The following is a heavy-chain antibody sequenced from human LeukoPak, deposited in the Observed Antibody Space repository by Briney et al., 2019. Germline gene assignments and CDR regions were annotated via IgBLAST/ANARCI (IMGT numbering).Heavy chain of an antibody. CDR3: ARGLMGTTGEQNWFDP. D-gene: IGHD1-7*01. CDR2: IYASGSA. Sequence: PSETLSLTCTVSGGSISTYYWSWIRQPAGKGLEWIGRIYASGSANHNPSLKSRVTISLDRSKNQFSLNLTSMTAADTAVYYCARGLMGTTGEQNWFDPWGQGTLVTVSS. V-gene: IGHV4-4*07. CDR1: GGSISTYY. J-gene: IGHJ5*02.